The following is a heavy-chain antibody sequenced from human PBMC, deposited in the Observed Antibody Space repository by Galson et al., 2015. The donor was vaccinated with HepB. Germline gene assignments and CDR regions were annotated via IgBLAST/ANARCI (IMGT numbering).Heavy chain of an antibody. CDR2: ISYDGSNK. J-gene: IGHJ5*02. CDR1: GFTFSRYA. V-gene: IGHV3-30-3*01. D-gene: IGHD6-19*01. Sequence: SLRLSCAASGFTFSRYAMHWVRQAPGKGLEWVAVISYDGSNKYYADSVKGRFTISRDNSKNTLYLQMNSLRAEDTAVYYCARDGVGGSGWYYNWFDPWGQGTLVTVSS. CDR3: ARDGVGGSGWYYNWFDP.